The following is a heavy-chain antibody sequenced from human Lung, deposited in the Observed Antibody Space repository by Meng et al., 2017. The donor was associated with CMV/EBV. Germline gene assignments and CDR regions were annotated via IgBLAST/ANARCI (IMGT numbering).Heavy chain of an antibody. D-gene: IGHD1-26*01. CDR1: GFTFNNYA. CDR3: ARVLRPLLDHYYGMDV. J-gene: IGHJ6*02. CDR2: ISYDGNNK. Sequence: GESLKISCAASGFTFNNYAMHWVRQAPGKGLEWVTVISYDGNNKYYADSVKGRFTISRDNSKNTLYLQVNSLRAEDTAVYYCARVLRPLLDHYYGMDVWGQGTTVXVSS. V-gene: IGHV3-30-3*01.